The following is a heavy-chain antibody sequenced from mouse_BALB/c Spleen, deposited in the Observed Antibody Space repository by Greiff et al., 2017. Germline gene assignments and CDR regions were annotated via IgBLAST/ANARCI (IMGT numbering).Heavy chain of an antibody. V-gene: IGHV3-2*02. CDR1: GYSITSDYA. Sequence: EVQLVESGPGLVKPSQSLSLTCTVTGYSITSDYAWNWIRQFPGNKLEWMGYISYSGSTSYNPSLKSRISITRDTSKNQFFLQLNSVTTEDTATYYCARSNYGSLAWFAYWGQGTLVTVSA. J-gene: IGHJ3*01. CDR2: ISYSGST. CDR3: ARSNYGSLAWFAY. D-gene: IGHD1-1*01.